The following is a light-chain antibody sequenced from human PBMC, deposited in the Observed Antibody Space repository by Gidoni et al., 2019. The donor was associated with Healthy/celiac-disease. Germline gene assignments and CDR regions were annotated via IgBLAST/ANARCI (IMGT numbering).Light chain of an antibody. Sequence: IQLTQSPSSLSASVGDRVTITCRASQGISSYLAWYQQKPGKAPKLLIYAASTLQSGVPSRFSGSGSVTDFTLTISSLQPEDFATYYCQQLNSYPRGTFXPXTNVDIK. CDR3: QQLNSYPRGT. J-gene: IGKJ3*01. CDR1: QGISSY. CDR2: AAS. V-gene: IGKV1-9*01.